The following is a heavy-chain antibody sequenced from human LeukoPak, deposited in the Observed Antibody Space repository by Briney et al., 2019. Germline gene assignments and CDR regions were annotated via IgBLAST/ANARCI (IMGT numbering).Heavy chain of an antibody. CDR1: GGSISSYY. Sequence: SETLSLTCTVSGGSISSYYWSWIRQPPGKGLEWIGYIYYSGSTNYNPSLKSRVTISVDTSKNQFSLKLSSVTAADTAVYYCARGVYYGSGSYYAGSAFDIWGQGTMVTVSS. D-gene: IGHD3-10*01. V-gene: IGHV4-59*01. CDR3: ARGVYYGSGSYYAGSAFDI. CDR2: IYYSGST. J-gene: IGHJ3*02.